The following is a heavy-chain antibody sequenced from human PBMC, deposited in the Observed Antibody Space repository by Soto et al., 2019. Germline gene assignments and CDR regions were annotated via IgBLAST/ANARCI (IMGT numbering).Heavy chain of an antibody. V-gene: IGHV3-7*05. CDR2: IKQDGNEK. D-gene: IGHD6-19*01. J-gene: IGHJ4*02. Sequence: GGSLRLSCAASGCTFSNYWMIWVRQAPGKGLEWVANIKQDGNEKYYVDSVKGRFTISRDNAKNSPYLHVNSLRAEDTAVYYCARAQQWLVHDFDYWGQGTLVTVS. CDR3: ARAQQWLVHDFDY. CDR1: GCTFSNYW.